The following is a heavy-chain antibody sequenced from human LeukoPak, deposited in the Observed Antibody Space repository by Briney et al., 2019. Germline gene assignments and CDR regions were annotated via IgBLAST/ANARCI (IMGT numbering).Heavy chain of an antibody. D-gene: IGHD3-10*01. CDR1: GYSFTTYW. Sequence: GESLKISCKASGYSFTTYWIAWVRQMPGKGLEWMGIIYPGGSDTRYSPSFQGQVTISADKSINTAYLQWSSLKASDTAMYYCARLTLWFGEISQNWFDPWGQGTLVTVSS. J-gene: IGHJ5*02. V-gene: IGHV5-51*01. CDR2: IYPGGSDT. CDR3: ARLTLWFGEISQNWFDP.